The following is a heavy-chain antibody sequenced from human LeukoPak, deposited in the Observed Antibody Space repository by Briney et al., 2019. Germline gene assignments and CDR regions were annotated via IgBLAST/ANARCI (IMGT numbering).Heavy chain of an antibody. D-gene: IGHD3-10*01. CDR2: ITYSSGYT. CDR1: GFTFSSYD. CDR3: AKDPSDLGGSGSNNYFDC. V-gene: IGHV3-23*01. J-gene: IGHJ4*02. Sequence: GGSLRLSCAASGFTFSSYDMSWVRQAPGKGLEWVSGITYSSGYTYYADSVKGRFTIPRDNSRNTLYLQMNSLRAEDTAVYYCAKDPSDLGGSGSNNYFDCWGQGTLVTVSS.